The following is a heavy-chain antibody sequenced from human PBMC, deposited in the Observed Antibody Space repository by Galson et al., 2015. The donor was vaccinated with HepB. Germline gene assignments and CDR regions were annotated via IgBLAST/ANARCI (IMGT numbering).Heavy chain of an antibody. J-gene: IGHJ3*02. CDR2: INVYKGYT. V-gene: IGHV1-18*01. CDR1: GYTFSNYG. Sequence: SVKVSCKASGYTFSNYGLNWVRQAPGQGLEWMGWINVYKGYTTYAQKFQGRVTMTRDTSTGTAYMVLRSSVTATDTAVYYCARPLVLNGRFNPGVGPFHIWGHGTMVTVSA. CDR3: ARPLVLNGRFNPGVGPFHI. D-gene: IGHD2-8*01.